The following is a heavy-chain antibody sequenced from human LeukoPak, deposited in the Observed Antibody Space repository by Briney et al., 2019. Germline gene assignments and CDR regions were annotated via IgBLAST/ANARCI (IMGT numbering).Heavy chain of an antibody. Sequence: GGSLRLSCAASGFIFSTYGMQWVRQAPGKGLEWVALIWYDGSNKYYVDSVKGRFTISRDNSKNTLYLQMNSLRAEDTAVYYCAKAGGNSGYDNYYYMDVWGKGTTVTVSS. V-gene: IGHV3-33*06. J-gene: IGHJ6*03. CDR2: IWYDGSNK. CDR3: AKAGGNSGYDNYYYMDV. CDR1: GFIFSTYG. D-gene: IGHD5-12*01.